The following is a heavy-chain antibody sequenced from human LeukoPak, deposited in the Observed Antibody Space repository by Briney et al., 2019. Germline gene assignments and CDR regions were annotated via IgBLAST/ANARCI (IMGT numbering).Heavy chain of an antibody. J-gene: IGHJ3*02. CDR3: ARLGSTFDI. D-gene: IGHD2-2*01. Sequence: PSGTLSLTCTVSGGSISSYYWTWIRQPPGKGLEWIGYIFYSGGSNYNPSLKSRVTISVDTSKNHFSLKLSSVTAADTAAYYCARLGSTFDIWGQGTMVTVSS. CDR1: GGSISSYY. CDR2: IFYSGGS. V-gene: IGHV4-59*08.